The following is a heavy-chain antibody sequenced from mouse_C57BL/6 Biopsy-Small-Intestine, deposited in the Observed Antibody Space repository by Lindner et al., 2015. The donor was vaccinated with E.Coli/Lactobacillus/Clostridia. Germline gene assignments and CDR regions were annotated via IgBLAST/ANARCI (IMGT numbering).Heavy chain of an antibody. J-gene: IGHJ1*03. Sequence: VQLQESGAELARPGASVKLSYKASGYTFTSYGISWVKQRTGQGLEWIGEIYPRSGNTYYNEKFKGKATLTADKSSSTAYMELRSLTSEDSAVYFCARGFDGYYGYFDVWGTGTTVTVSS. CDR3: ARGFDGYYGYFDV. V-gene: IGHV1-81*01. CDR1: GYTFTSYG. D-gene: IGHD2-3*01. CDR2: IYPRSGNT.